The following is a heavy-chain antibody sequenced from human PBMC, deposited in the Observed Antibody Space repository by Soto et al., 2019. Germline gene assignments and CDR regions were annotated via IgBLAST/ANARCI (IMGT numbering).Heavy chain of an antibody. CDR1: GFTFSSYG. J-gene: IGHJ3*02. CDR3: ANSGWLQFPDAFGI. Sequence: GGSLRLSCAASGFTFSSYGMHWVRQAPGKGLEWVAVISYDGSNKYYADSVKGRFTISRDNSKNTLYLQMNSLRAEDTAVYYCANSGWLQFPDAFGIWGQGTMVTVSS. CDR2: ISYDGSNK. V-gene: IGHV3-30*18. D-gene: IGHD5-12*01.